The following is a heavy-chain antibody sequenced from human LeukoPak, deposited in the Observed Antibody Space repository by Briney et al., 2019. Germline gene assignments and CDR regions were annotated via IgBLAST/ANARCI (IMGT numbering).Heavy chain of an antibody. CDR2: ISYDGSNK. V-gene: IGHV3-30*03. J-gene: IGHJ4*02. CDR1: GFTFSSYS. CDR3: ARGGDYLDY. Sequence: GGSLRLSCAASGFTFSSYSMNWVRQAPGKGLEWVAVISYDGSNKYYADSVKGRFTISRDNSKNTLYLQMNSLRAEDTAVYYCARGGDYLDYWGQGTLVTVSS.